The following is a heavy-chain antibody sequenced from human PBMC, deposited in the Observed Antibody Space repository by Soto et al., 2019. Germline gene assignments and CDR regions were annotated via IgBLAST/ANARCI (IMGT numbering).Heavy chain of an antibody. V-gene: IGHV1-46*01. J-gene: IGHJ6*02. CDR1: GYTFTSYY. Sequence: QVQLVQSGAEVKKPGASVKVSCKASGYTFTSYYMHWVRQAPGQGLEWMGTINPSGGSTSYAQKFQGRVTMTRDTSTSTVYMELSSLRSEDTAVYYCAREDTAMVVYYYYGMDVWGQGTTVTVSS. CDR3: AREDTAMVVYYYYGMDV. D-gene: IGHD5-18*01. CDR2: INPSGGST.